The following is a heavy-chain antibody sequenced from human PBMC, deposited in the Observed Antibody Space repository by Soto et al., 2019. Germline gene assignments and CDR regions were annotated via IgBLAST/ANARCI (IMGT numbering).Heavy chain of an antibody. CDR3: ARAFHSGYDSVIDY. J-gene: IGHJ4*02. Sequence: GGSLRLSCAASGFTFSSYSMNWVRQAPGKGLEWVSYISSSSSTIYYADSVKGRFTISRDNAKNSLYLQMNSLRAEDTAVYYCARAFHSGYDSVIDYWGQGTLVTVS. D-gene: IGHD5-12*01. CDR1: GFTFSSYS. V-gene: IGHV3-48*01. CDR2: ISSSSSTI.